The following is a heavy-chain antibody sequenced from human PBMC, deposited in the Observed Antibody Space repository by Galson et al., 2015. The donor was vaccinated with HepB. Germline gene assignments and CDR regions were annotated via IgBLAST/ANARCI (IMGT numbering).Heavy chain of an antibody. CDR2: GNPSDGST. CDR3: ARMGVYCSGGSCYDYHGMDV. J-gene: IGHJ6*02. CDR1: GYTFTSYY. D-gene: IGHD2-15*01. V-gene: IGHV1-46*01. Sequence: SVKVSCKASGYTFTSYYMHWVRQAPGQGLEWMGIGNPSDGSTSYAQKFQGRVSMTRDTSTSTVYMELSSLRPEDTAVYYCARMGVYCSGGSCYDYHGMDVWGQGTTVSVSS.